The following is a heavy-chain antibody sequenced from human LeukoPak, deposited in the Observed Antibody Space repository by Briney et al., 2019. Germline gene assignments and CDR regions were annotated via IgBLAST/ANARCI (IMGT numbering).Heavy chain of an antibody. V-gene: IGHV3-21*01. CDR2: ISSSSSYI. CDR3: ARDFTRYDFWSGEFASY. J-gene: IGHJ4*02. D-gene: IGHD3-3*01. CDR1: GFTFSSYS. Sequence: MTGGSLRLSCAASGFTFSSYSMNWVRQAPGKGLEWVSSISSSSSYIYYADSVKGRFTISRDHAKNSLYLQMNSLRAEDTAVYYCARDFTRYDFWSGEFASYWGQATLATVSS.